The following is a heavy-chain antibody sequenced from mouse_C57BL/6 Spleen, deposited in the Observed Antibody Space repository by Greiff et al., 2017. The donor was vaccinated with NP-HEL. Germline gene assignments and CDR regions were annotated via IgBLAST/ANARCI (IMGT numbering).Heavy chain of an antibody. CDR1: GFTFSSYA. CDR2: ISDGGSYT. V-gene: IGHV5-4*01. CDR3: ARDGYYGSSYVGYFDY. D-gene: IGHD1-1*01. J-gene: IGHJ2*01. Sequence: EVKLQESGGGLVKPGGSLKLSCAASGFTFSSYAMSWVRQTPEQRLEWVATISDGGSYTYYPDNVKGRFTISSDNAKNNLYLQMSHLKSEDTAMYYCARDGYYGSSYVGYFDYWGQGTTLTVSS.